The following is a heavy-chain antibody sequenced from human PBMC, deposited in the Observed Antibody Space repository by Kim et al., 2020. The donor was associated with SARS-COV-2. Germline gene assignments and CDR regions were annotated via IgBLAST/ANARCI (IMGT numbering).Heavy chain of an antibody. CDR3: ARVPPQCSSTSCYASYYYYGMDV. CDR2: IYYSGST. CDR1: GGSISSGGYY. Sequence: SETLSLTCTVSGGSISSGGYYWSWIRQHPGKGLEWIGYIYYSGSTYYNPSLKSRVTISVDTSKNQFSLKLSSVTAADTAVYYCARVPPQCSSTSCYASYYYYGMDVWGQGTTVTVSS. D-gene: IGHD2-2*01. J-gene: IGHJ6*02. V-gene: IGHV4-31*03.